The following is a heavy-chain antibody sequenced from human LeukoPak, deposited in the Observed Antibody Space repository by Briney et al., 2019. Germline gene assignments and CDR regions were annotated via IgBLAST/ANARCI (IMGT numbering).Heavy chain of an antibody. J-gene: IGHJ5*02. Sequence: GGSLRLSCAASGFTFSNYVMSWVRQAPGKGLEWVSGISSSGGTTYHADSVEGRFTISRDNSKNTLYLQMNSLRAEDTAVYYCAKGYSSARLDPWGQGTLVTVSS. CDR1: GFTFSNYV. CDR2: ISSSGGTT. V-gene: IGHV3-23*01. D-gene: IGHD3-22*01. CDR3: AKGYSSARLDP.